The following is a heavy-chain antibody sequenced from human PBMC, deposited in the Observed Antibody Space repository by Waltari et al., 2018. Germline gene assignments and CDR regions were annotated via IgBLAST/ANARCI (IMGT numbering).Heavy chain of an antibody. CDR1: GFTFSSYA. Sequence: EVQLLASGGGLVQPGGSLRLSCAASGFTFSSYAMSCVRPAPGTGLEWVSAISGSGGSTDYADSVKGRFTISRDNSKNRVYLKMNSLRDEDTAVYYCAKRWNRGYSYGSRYYFDYWGQGTLVTVSS. D-gene: IGHD5-18*01. V-gene: IGHV3-23*01. J-gene: IGHJ4*02. CDR2: ISGSGGST. CDR3: AKRWNRGYSYGSRYYFDY.